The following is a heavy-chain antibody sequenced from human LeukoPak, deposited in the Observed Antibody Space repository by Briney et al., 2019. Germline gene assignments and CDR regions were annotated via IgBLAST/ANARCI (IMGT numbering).Heavy chain of an antibody. CDR1: GGSISSGGYY. CDR3: ASVIAAADYPQIDY. Sequence: SQTLSLTCTVSGGSISSGGYYWSWIRQPPGKGLEWIGYIYHSGSTYYNPSLKSRVTISVDRSKNQFSLKLSSVTAADTAVYYCASVIAAADYPQIDYWGQGTLVTVSS. CDR2: IYHSGST. D-gene: IGHD6-13*01. V-gene: IGHV4-30-2*01. J-gene: IGHJ4*02.